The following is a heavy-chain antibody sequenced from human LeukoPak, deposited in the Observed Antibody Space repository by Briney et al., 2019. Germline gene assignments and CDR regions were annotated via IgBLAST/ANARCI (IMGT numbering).Heavy chain of an antibody. V-gene: IGHV2-5*02. D-gene: IGHD2-15*01. Sequence: KESGPTLVKPTQTLALTCTFSGFSLTTSGVGGVGVGWIRQPPGKALEWLAIIYWDDDERYSLSLKTRLTLIKDTSRDQVVLAMTNMDPVDTGTYYCAHAVRRPHCSGGNCYNFDYWGQGTLVTVSS. CDR2: IYWDDDE. CDR3: AHAVRRPHCSGGNCYNFDY. CDR1: GFSLTTSGVGGVG. J-gene: IGHJ4*02.